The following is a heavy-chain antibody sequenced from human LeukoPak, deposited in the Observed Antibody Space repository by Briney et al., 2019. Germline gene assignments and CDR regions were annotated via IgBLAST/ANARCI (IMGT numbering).Heavy chain of an antibody. V-gene: IGHV3-23*01. CDR3: AKDATWFGGKYASFDY. CDR1: GLTFSTYS. D-gene: IGHD1-26*01. CDR2: ISPGGDIT. J-gene: IGHJ4*02. Sequence: PGGSLRLSCAASGLTFSTYSMTWVRQAPGKGLEWVSAISPGGDITYYADSVKGRFTISRDNSKDTLHLQMNSLRAEDTAVYYCAKDATWFGGKYASFDYWGQGTLVTVSS.